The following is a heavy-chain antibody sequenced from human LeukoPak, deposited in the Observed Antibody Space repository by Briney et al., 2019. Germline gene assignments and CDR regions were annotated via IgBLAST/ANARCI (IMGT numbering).Heavy chain of an antibody. Sequence: SETLSLTCAVYGGSFSGYYWSWIRQPPGKGLEWIGEINHSGSTNCNPSLKSRVTISVDTSKNQFSLKLSSVTAADTAVYYCARTENDYYDSSGYYYAPSWWYFDLWGRGTLVTVSS. V-gene: IGHV4-34*01. CDR2: INHSGST. CDR1: GGSFSGYY. CDR3: ARTENDYYDSSGYYYAPSWWYFDL. D-gene: IGHD3-22*01. J-gene: IGHJ2*01.